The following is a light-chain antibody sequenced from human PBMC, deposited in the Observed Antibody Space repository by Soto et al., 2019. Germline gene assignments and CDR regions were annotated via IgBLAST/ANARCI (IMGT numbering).Light chain of an antibody. CDR2: LNSDGSH. J-gene: IGLJ2*01. CDR1: SGHSSYA. CDR3: QTWGTGIRV. V-gene: IGLV4-69*01. Sequence: QTVVTQSPSASASLGASVHLTCTLSSGHSSYAIAWHQQQPEKGPRYLMKLNSDGSHSKGDGIPDRFSGSSSGAERYLTISSLQSEDEADYYCQTWGTGIRVFGGGTKVTVL.